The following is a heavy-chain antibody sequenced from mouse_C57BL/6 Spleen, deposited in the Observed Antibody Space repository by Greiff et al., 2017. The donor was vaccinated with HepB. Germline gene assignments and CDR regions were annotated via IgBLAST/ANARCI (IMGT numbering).Heavy chain of an antibody. CDR3: ARYGNYADY. CDR1: GYSITSGYY. J-gene: IGHJ2*01. D-gene: IGHD2-10*02. CDR2: ISYDGSN. V-gene: IGHV3-6*01. Sequence: VQLQQSGPGLVKPSQSLSLTCSVTGYSITSGYYWNWIRQFPGNKLEWMGYISYDGSNNYNPSLKNRISITRDTSKNQFFLKLNSVTTEDTATYYCARYGNYADYWGQGTTLTVSS.